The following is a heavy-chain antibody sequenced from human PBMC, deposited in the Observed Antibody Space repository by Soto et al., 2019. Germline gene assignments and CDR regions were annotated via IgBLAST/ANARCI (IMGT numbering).Heavy chain of an antibody. Sequence: GGSLRLSCAASGFTFSAYNMNWVRQPPGKGLEWVSSITSSSSTIYYADSVKGRFTISRDNAKNSLYLQMNSLRDEDTAVYYCARDIPYYAHWFDPWGQGTLVTVSS. CDR1: GFTFSAYN. CDR3: ARDIPYYAHWFDP. CDR2: ITSSSSTI. V-gene: IGHV3-48*02. D-gene: IGHD2-2*01. J-gene: IGHJ5*02.